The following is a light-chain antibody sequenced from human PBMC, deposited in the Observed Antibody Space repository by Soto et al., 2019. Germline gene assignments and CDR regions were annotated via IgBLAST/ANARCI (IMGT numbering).Light chain of an antibody. CDR2: EGT. J-gene: IGLJ2*01. V-gene: IGLV2-23*01. CDR3: CSYAGPSTI. Sequence: QSALTQPASVSGSPGQSITISSTGTSSDVGSYNFVSWFQQHPGKVPKLIIYEGTERPSGVSNRFSASKSGNTASLTISGLQPEDEADYYCCSYAGPSTIFGGGTKVTVL. CDR1: SSDVGSYNF.